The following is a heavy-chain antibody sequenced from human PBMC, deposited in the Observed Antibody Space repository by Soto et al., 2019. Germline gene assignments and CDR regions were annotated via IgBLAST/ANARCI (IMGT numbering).Heavy chain of an antibody. CDR3: ASVSHFRPVIQAIAGGRDAAFDL. D-gene: IGHD6-13*01. CDR1: GFTFSIYA. Sequence: QVQLVESGGGVVQPGRSLSLSCVASGFTFSIYAMHWVLQAPGKGLEWVAVISYDGSNKYYADSVKGRFTISRDNSKNTLFVKMNILRAEDRAVYYCASVSHFRPVIQAIAGGRDAAFDLWGQGTVVTVSS. CDR2: ISYDGSNK. V-gene: IGHV3-30-3*01. J-gene: IGHJ3*01.